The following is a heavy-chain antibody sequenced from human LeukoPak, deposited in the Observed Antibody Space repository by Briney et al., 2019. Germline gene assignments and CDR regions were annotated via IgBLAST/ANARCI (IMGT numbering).Heavy chain of an antibody. D-gene: IGHD3-22*01. CDR1: GGSISSGDYY. J-gene: IGHJ4*02. CDR3: ANKKVQGYYYDSSGYLH. V-gene: IGHV4-30-4*01. CDR2: IYYSGST. Sequence: PSETLSLTCTVSGGSISSGDYYWSWIRQPPGKGLEWIGYIYYSGSTYYNPSLKSRVTISVDTSKNQFSLKLSSVTAADTAVYYCANKKVQGYYYDSSGYLHWGQGTLVTVSS.